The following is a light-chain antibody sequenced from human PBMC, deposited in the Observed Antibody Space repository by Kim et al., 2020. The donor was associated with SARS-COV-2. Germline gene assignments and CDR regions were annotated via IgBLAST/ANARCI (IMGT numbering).Light chain of an antibody. CDR3: QSYDISNVI. Sequence: NFMLTQPHSVSESPGNTVTISCTRTSGHIADKYVQWYQQRPGSAPKMLIYEDSERPSGVPDRFSGSIDTSSSSASLTVSGLKTEDEADYFCQSYDISNVIFGAGTKLTVL. V-gene: IGLV6-57*04. CDR2: EDS. CDR1: SGHIADKY. J-gene: IGLJ2*01.